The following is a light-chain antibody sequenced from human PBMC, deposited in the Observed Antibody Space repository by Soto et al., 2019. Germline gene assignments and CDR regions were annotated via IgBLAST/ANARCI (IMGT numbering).Light chain of an antibody. CDR2: GNS. Sequence: QSVLTQPPSVSGAPGQRVTISCTGSSSNIGAGYDVHWYQQLPGTAPKLLIYGNSNRPSGVPDRFSGSKSGISASLAITGLRAEDEADYYCQSYDSSLSGWVFGGGTKVTVL. J-gene: IGLJ3*02. CDR3: QSYDSSLSGWV. CDR1: SSNIGAGYD. V-gene: IGLV1-40*01.